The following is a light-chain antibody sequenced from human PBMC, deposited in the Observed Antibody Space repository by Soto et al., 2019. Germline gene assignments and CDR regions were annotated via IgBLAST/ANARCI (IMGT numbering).Light chain of an antibody. CDR2: GAS. J-gene: IGKJ1*01. CDR1: QSLRSS. CDR3: QQYNIWPQT. V-gene: IGKV3-15*01. Sequence: LKHSPGTLSLTPGERATLSCRASQSLRSSLAWYQQKPGQAPRLLIYGASTRATGIPARFSGSGSGTEFTLTISSLQSEDFAVYFCQQYNIWPQTFGQGGMVDIK.